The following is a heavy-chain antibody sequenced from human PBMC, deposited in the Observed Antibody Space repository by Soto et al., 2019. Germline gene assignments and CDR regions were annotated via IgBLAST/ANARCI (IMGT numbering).Heavy chain of an antibody. CDR1: GGSISSSNW. D-gene: IGHD3-10*01. J-gene: IGHJ6*02. Sequence: SETLSLTCAVSGGSISSSNWWSWVRQPPGTGLEWIGEIYHSESTNYNPSLKSRVTISVDKSKNQFSLKLSSVTAAATAVYYCGRDRYYGSGSSHYGMDVWGQGTTVTVSS. V-gene: IGHV4-4*02. CDR3: GRDRYYGSGSSHYGMDV. CDR2: IYHSEST.